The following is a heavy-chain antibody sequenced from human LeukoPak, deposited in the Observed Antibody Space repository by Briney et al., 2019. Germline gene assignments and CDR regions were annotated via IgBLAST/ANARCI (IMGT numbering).Heavy chain of an antibody. D-gene: IGHD2-21*02. J-gene: IGHJ4*02. CDR1: GDSVSTNSAA. CDR2: TYYRSKWYN. CDR3: AREAVVTRFDY. Sequence: SQTLSLTCAISGDSVSTNSAAWNWIRQFPSRGLEWLGRTYYRSKWYNDYAVSVKGRITITPDTSKNQFSLQLNSVTPEDTAVYYCAREAVVTRFDYWGQGTLVTVSS. V-gene: IGHV6-1*01.